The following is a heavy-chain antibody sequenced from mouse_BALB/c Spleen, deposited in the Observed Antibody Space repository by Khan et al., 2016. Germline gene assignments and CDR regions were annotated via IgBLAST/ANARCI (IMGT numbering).Heavy chain of an antibody. CDR3: ARDYYGSRWYFDV. J-gene: IGHJ1*01. D-gene: IGHD1-1*01. Sequence: VQLKQSGAELVKPGASVKLSCTVSGFNITDTYMYWVKQRPEQGLERIGRIDPANGNSKYDPKFQGKATITADTSSNTAYLQLSSLTSEDTAVYDCARDYYGSRWYFDVWGAGTTVTVSS. CDR1: GFNITDTY. V-gene: IGHV14-3*02. CDR2: IDPANGNS.